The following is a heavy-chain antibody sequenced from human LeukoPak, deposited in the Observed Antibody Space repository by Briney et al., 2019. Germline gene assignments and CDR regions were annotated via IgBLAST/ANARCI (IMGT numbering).Heavy chain of an antibody. CDR3: ASNSLVAPYYYYYMDV. D-gene: IGHD4-23*01. V-gene: IGHV4-39*07. J-gene: IGHJ6*03. CDR1: GGSISSKSYF. Sequence: PSETLSLTCTVSGGSISSKSYFWGWIRQSPGKGLEWIGSINYSGNTYYSLSLESRVTISVDTSRKQFSLKLSSVTAADTAVYYCASNSLVAPYYYYYMDVWGKGTTVTVSS. CDR2: INYSGNT.